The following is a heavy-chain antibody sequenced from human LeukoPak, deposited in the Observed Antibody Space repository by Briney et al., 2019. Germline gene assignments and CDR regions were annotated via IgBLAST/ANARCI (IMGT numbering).Heavy chain of an antibody. D-gene: IGHD6-19*01. V-gene: IGHV3-21*01. Sequence: GGSLRLSCAASGSIFSSYSMNWVRQAPGKGLEWVSSISSGSSYIYYADSVKGRFTISRDNAKNSLYLQTNSLRVEDTAVYYCARGRIAVAGVLRPFDYWGQGTLVTVSS. CDR1: GSIFSSYS. CDR3: ARGRIAVAGVLRPFDY. J-gene: IGHJ4*02. CDR2: ISSGSSYI.